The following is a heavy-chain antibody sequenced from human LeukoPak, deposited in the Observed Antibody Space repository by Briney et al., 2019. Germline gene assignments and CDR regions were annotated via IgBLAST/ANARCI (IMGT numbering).Heavy chain of an antibody. CDR3: ARTRYDFWSGYPPYWYFDL. Sequence: YPSETLSLTRTVSGGSISSYYWSWIRQPPGKGLEWIGYIYYSGSTNYNPSLKSRVTISVDTSKNQFSLKLSSVTAADTAVYYCARTRYDFWSGYPPYWYFDLWGRGTLVTVSS. D-gene: IGHD3-3*01. J-gene: IGHJ2*01. CDR1: GGSISSYY. CDR2: IYYSGST. V-gene: IGHV4-59*01.